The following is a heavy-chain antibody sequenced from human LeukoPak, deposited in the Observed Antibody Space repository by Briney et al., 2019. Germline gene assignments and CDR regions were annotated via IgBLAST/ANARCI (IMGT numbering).Heavy chain of an antibody. V-gene: IGHV4-39*01. CDR2: IYYSGST. D-gene: IGHD5-18*01. CDR3: ARHDSYGYRYYYMDV. Sequence: NPSETLSLTCTVSGGSISSSSYYWGWIRQPPGKGLEWIGSIYYSGSTYYNPSLKSRVTISVDTSKSQFSLKLSSVTAADTAVYYCARHDSYGYRYYYMDVWGKGTTVTISS. CDR1: GGSISSSSYY. J-gene: IGHJ6*03.